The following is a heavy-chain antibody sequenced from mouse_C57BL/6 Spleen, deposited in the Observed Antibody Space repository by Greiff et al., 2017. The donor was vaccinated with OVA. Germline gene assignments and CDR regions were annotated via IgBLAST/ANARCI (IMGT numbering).Heavy chain of an antibody. V-gene: IGHV5-17*01. J-gene: IGHJ2*01. CDR3: ARSSRDY. Sequence: EVKLVESGGGLVKPGGSLKLSCAASGFTFSDYGMHWVRQAPEKGLAWVAYISSGSSTIYYADTVKGRFTISRDNAKNTLFLQMTSLRSEDTAMYYCARSSRDYWGQGTTLTVSS. CDR1: GFTFSDYG. CDR2: ISSGSSTI.